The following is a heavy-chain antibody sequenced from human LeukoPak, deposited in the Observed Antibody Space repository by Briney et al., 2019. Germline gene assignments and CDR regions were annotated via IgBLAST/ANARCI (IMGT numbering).Heavy chain of an antibody. Sequence: GGSLRLSCAASGFTFSNYAMSWVRQAPGKGLEWVSTFSDSGGSTYYADSVKGRFTISRDNSKNTLYLQMNSLRAEDTALYYCVKVHNWNDGNFDYWGQGTLVTVSS. J-gene: IGHJ4*02. CDR2: FSDSGGST. V-gene: IGHV3-23*01. D-gene: IGHD1-1*01. CDR1: GFTFSNYA. CDR3: VKVHNWNDGNFDY.